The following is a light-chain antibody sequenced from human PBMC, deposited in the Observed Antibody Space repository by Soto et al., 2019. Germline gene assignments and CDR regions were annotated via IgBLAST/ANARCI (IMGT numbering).Light chain of an antibody. J-gene: IGKJ5*01. Sequence: ERVMTQSPGTLSLSPGERVTLSCRASQSVNSNLAWYQQKPGQAPRILIYGASTRATGIPARFSGSGSGTEFTLTISSLQSEDFAVYYCQQYDDWITFGQGTRLEIK. CDR1: QSVNSN. V-gene: IGKV3-15*01. CDR2: GAS. CDR3: QQYDDWIT.